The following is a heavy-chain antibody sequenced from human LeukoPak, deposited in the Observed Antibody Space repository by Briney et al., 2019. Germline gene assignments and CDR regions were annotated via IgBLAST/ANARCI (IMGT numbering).Heavy chain of an antibody. Sequence: GGSPRLSCAASGFTFSSYAMHWVRQAPGKGLEWVAVISYDGSNKYYADSVKGRFTISRDNSKNTLYLQMNSLRAEDTAVYYCARESRSYGGNTIFDYWGQGTLVTVSS. CDR1: GFTFSSYA. CDR2: ISYDGSNK. CDR3: ARESRSYGGNTIFDY. D-gene: IGHD4-17*01. J-gene: IGHJ4*02. V-gene: IGHV3-30-3*01.